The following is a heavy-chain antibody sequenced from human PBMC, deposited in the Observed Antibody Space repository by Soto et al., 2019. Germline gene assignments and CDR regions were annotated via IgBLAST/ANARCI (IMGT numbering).Heavy chain of an antibody. CDR3: AKGLFDF. J-gene: IGHJ4*02. Sequence: GGSLRLSCAASGFMFSSHGMHWVRQAPGKGLEWVAVIWSDGNNRYYADSVKGRFTISRDNSKNTLYLQMNSLRAEDTAVYYCAKGLFDFWGQGTLVTVSS. V-gene: IGHV3-33*06. CDR1: GFMFSSHG. CDR2: IWSDGNNR.